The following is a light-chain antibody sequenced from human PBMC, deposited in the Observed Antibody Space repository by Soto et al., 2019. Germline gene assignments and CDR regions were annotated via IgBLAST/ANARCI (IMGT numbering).Light chain of an antibody. V-gene: IGLV1-40*01. CDR2: GNS. J-gene: IGLJ1*01. Sequence: QSVLTQPPSVSGAPGQRVTISCTGSSSNIGAGYDVHWYQQLPGTAPKLLIYGNSNRPSGVPDRFSGSKSGTSASLAITGIQAEDEPDYYCQSYDSRLSGLVFGTGTNLTVL. CDR1: SSNIGAGYD. CDR3: QSYDSRLSGLV.